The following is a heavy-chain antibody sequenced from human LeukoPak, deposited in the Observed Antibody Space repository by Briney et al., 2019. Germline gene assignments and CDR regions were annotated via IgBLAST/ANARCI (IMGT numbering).Heavy chain of an antibody. CDR3: ARDLVAYDSGTYFDY. D-gene: IGHD3-10*01. Sequence: NPSETLSLTCTVSGGSVSSGSYYWSWIRQPPGKGLEWIGYIYYSGRTNYNPSLKSRVTISADTSKNQFSLKLSSVTAADTAVYYCARDLVAYDSGTYFDYWGQGTLVTVSS. J-gene: IGHJ4*02. V-gene: IGHV4-61*01. CDR1: GGSVSSGSYY. CDR2: IYYSGRT.